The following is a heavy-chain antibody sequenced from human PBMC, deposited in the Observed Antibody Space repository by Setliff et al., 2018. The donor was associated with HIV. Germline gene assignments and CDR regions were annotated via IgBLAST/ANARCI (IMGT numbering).Heavy chain of an antibody. D-gene: IGHD5-18*01. J-gene: IGHJ3*02. CDR2: IYHSGST. CDR1: GGSISSSNW. Sequence: TLSLTLAVPGGSISSSNWWSWVRQPPGKGLEWIGEIYHSGSTNDNPSLKSRVTISIEKSKNQFSLKVNSVTAADTAVYYCERASEGYTYGSGFDIWGQGTMVTVSS. V-gene: IGHV4-4*02. CDR3: ERASEGYTYGSGFDI.